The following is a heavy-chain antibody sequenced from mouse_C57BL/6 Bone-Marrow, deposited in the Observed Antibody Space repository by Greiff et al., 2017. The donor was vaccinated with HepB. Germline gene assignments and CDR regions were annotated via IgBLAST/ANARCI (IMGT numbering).Heavy chain of an antibody. Sequence: VQLQHPGAELVKPGASVKMSCKASGYTFTSYWITWVKQRPGQGLEWIGDIYPGSGSTNYNEKFKSKATLTVDTSSSTAYMQLSSLTSEDSAVYYCARDHYENWYFDVWGTGTTVTVSS. J-gene: IGHJ1*03. CDR1: GYTFTSYW. CDR3: ARDHYENWYFDV. CDR2: IYPGSGST. V-gene: IGHV1-55*01. D-gene: IGHD2-4*01.